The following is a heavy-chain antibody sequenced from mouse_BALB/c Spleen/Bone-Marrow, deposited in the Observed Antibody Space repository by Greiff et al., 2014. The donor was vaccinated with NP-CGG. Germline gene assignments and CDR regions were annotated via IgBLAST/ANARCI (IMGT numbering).Heavy chain of an antibody. D-gene: IGHD6-1*01. CDR2: IHYSGST. CDR3: ARRGEMDSALFSY. V-gene: IGHV3-1*02. CDR1: GYSITSGYS. J-gene: IGHJ3*01. Sequence: EVQLVESGPDLVKPSQSLSLTCTVTGYSITSGYSWHWIRQFPGNKLEWMGYIHYSGSTNYNPSLKSRISITRDTSQNQFFLQFKSGATEDTTTYYRARRGEMDSALFSYWGQGTLVTVS.